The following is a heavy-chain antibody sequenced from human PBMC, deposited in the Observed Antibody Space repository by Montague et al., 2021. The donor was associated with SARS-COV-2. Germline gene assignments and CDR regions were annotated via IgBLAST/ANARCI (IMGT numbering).Heavy chain of an antibody. V-gene: IGHV4-39*07. CDR1: GGSISSSSYY. J-gene: IGHJ4*02. CDR2: IYYSGST. CDR3: ARAPRGWLQLRDFYYFDY. D-gene: IGHD5-24*01. Sequence: SQTLSLTCTVSGGSISSSSYYWGWIRQPPGKGLEWIGSIYYSGSTNYNPSLKSRVTISVDTSKNQFSLKLSSVTAADTAVDYCARAPRGWLQLRDFYYFDYWGQGTLVTVSS.